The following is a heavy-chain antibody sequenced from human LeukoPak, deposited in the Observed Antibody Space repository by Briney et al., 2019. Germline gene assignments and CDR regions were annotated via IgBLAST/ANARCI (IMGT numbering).Heavy chain of an antibody. D-gene: IGHD3-22*01. V-gene: IGHV4-38-2*02. Sequence: TETLSLTCTVSGYSISSGYYWTWIRQPPGKGLAWIGTIYHSGTTYYNPSLKSRVTISVDTSKNQFSLRLTSVTAADTAVYYCARFSEYSHSSVHYLDYWGQGTLVSVSS. J-gene: IGHJ4*02. CDR2: IYHSGTT. CDR3: ARFSEYSHSSVHYLDY. CDR1: GYSISSGYY.